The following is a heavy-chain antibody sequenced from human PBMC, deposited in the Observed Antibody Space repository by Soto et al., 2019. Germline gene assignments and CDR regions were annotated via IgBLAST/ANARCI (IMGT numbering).Heavy chain of an antibody. J-gene: IGHJ4*02. Sequence: QVQLVESGGGVVQPGRSLRLSCAASGFTFSSYGMHWVRQAPGKGLEWVAVISYDGSNKYYADSVKGRFTISRDNSKNTLYLQMNSLRAEDTAVYYCAKDRRDYYGDSFDYWGQGTLVTVSS. V-gene: IGHV3-30*18. CDR1: GFTFSSYG. D-gene: IGHD4-17*01. CDR2: ISYDGSNK. CDR3: AKDRRDYYGDSFDY.